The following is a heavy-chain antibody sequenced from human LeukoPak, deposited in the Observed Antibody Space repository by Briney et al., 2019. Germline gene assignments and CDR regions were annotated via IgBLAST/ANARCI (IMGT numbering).Heavy chain of an antibody. CDR2: IKSKTDGGTT. Sequence: PGRSLSLSCAASGFTFSNAWMSWVRHAPGKGLEWVGRIKSKTDGGTTDYAAPVKGRFTISRDDSKNTLYLQMNSLKTEDTAVYYCTTEQYYDFLSGHPSPFDYWGQGTLVTVSS. CDR1: GFTFSNAW. CDR3: TTEQYYDFLSGHPSPFDY. J-gene: IGHJ4*02. D-gene: IGHD3-3*01. V-gene: IGHV3-15*01.